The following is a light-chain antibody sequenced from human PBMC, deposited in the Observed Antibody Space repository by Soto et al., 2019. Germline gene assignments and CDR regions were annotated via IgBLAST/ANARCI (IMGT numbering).Light chain of an antibody. CDR2: NNN. J-gene: IGLJ1*01. Sequence: QSPLTQPPSAYGTPGRRVTISCSGGSSNIGTNAVNWYQQLPGTAPKLLIYNNNQRPSGVPDRFSGSKSGTSASLAISGLQSEDEADYYCAAWDDSLNGYVFGTGTKVTVL. CDR1: SSNIGTNA. V-gene: IGLV1-44*01. CDR3: AAWDDSLNGYV.